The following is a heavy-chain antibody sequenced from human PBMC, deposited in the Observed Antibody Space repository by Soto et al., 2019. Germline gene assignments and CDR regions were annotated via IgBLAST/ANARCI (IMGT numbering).Heavy chain of an antibody. J-gene: IGHJ4*02. CDR2: IIPIFGTT. Sequence: SCAASGGTFSSYAISWVRQAPGQGLEWMGGIIPIFGTTNYAQKFQGRVTITADESTSTAYMELSSLRSEDTAVYYCARAGYSSGWKFDYWGQGTLVTVSS. CDR1: GGTFSSYA. V-gene: IGHV1-69*01. CDR3: ARAGYSSGWKFDY. D-gene: IGHD6-19*01.